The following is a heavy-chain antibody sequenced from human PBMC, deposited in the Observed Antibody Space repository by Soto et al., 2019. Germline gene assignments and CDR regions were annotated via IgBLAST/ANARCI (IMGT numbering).Heavy chain of an antibody. CDR1: GFTFSGYA. J-gene: IGHJ6*02. CDR2: ISYDGSNK. D-gene: IGHD2-15*01. V-gene: IGHV3-30-3*01. CDR3: ARDVRLGYCSGGSCYFATSPAYYYGMDV. Sequence: GGSLRLSCAASGFTFSGYAMHWVRQAPGKGLEWVAVISYDGSNKYYADSVKGRFTISRDNSKNTLYLQMNSLRAEDTAVYYCARDVRLGYCSGGSCYFATSPAYYYGMDVWGQGTTVTVSS.